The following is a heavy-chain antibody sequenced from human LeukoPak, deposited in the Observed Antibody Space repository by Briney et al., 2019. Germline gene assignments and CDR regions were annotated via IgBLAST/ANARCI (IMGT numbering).Heavy chain of an antibody. CDR2: IYYSGST. D-gene: IGHD3-3*01. Sequence: PSETLSLTCTVSGGSISSGDYYWSWIRQPPGKGLEWIGYIYYSGSTYYHPSLKSRVTISVDTSKNQFSMKLSSVTAADTAVYYCARVNARFLEWLPKGIPNWFDPWGQGTLVTVSS. CDR1: GGSISSGDYY. J-gene: IGHJ5*02. CDR3: ARVNARFLEWLPKGIPNWFDP. V-gene: IGHV4-30-4*08.